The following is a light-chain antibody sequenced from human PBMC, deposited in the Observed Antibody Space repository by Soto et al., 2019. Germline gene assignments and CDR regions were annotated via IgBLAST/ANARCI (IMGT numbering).Light chain of an antibody. J-gene: IGKJ2*01. V-gene: IGKV1-39*01. CDR2: AAS. CDR3: QQSYSAPYT. Sequence: DIQMTQSPSSLSASVGDRVTITCRASQSISSYLNWYQHKPGKAPKLLIYAASSLQSGVPSRFSGSGSGTDFTLTISSLQPEDFADYYCQQSYSAPYTFGQGTKLEIK. CDR1: QSISSY.